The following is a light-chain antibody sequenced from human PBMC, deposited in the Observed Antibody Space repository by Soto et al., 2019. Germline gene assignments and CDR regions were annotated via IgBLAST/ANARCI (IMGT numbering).Light chain of an antibody. J-gene: IGKJ2*01. Sequence: EIVMTQSPATLSVSPGERAALSCRASQSVSSNFAWYRQKPGQAPRLLIYDASTRATGVPARFSGSGSGTDFPLTISSLQSADVAVYYCQKYNNWPYTFGQGTKLEIK. CDR3: QKYNNWPYT. CDR1: QSVSSN. V-gene: IGKV3-15*01. CDR2: DAS.